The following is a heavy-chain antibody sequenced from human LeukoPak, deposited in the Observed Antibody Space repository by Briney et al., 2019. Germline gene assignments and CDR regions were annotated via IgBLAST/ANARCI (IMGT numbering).Heavy chain of an antibody. CDR1: GFTVSSNY. J-gene: IGHJ4*02. Sequence: GGSLRLSCAASGFTVSSNYMSWVRQAPGKGLEWVSVIYSGGSTYYADSVKGRFTISRDNSKNTLYLQMNSLRAEDTAVYYCARSSSRYCSGGSCYSGVLGYDYWGQGTLVTVSS. V-gene: IGHV3-66*01. D-gene: IGHD2-15*01. CDR2: IYSGGST. CDR3: ARSSSRYCSGGSCYSGVLGYDY.